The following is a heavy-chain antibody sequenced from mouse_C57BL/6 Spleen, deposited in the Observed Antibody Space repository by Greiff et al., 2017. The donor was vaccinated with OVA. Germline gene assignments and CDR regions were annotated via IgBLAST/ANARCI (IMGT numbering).Heavy chain of an antibody. Sequence: QVHVKQSGAELVKPGASVKISCKASGYTFTDYYINWVKQRPGQGLEWIGKIGPGSGSTYYNEKFKGKATLTADKSSSTAYMQLSSLTSEDSAVYFCARDITTVVAYLYWYFDVWGTGTTVTVSS. CDR3: ARDITTVVAYLYWYFDV. CDR1: GYTFTDYY. CDR2: IGPGSGST. D-gene: IGHD1-1*01. J-gene: IGHJ1*03. V-gene: IGHV1-77*01.